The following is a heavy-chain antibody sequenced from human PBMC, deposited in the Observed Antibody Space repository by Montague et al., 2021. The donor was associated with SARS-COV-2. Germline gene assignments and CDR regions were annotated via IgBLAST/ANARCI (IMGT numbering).Heavy chain of an antibody. Sequence: PALVKPTQTLTLTCTFSGFSLNTRGVCVGWIRQPPGKALEWLALIDWDDDKRYGPSLKTRLTISKDTSKNQVVLTMTNMDPVDTATYYCARTSIPGARNVFDNWGQGTLVTVSS. CDR2: IDWDDDK. D-gene: IGHD6-13*01. CDR1: GFSLNTRGVC. CDR3: ARTSIPGARNVFDN. J-gene: IGHJ4*02. V-gene: IGHV2-70*01.